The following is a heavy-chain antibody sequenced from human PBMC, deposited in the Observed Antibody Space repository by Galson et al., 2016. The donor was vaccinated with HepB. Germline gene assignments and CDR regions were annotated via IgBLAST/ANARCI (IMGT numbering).Heavy chain of an antibody. D-gene: IGHD3-10*01. CDR1: GFYFSDYS. J-gene: IGHJ6*02. V-gene: IGHV3-48*02. CDR2: ISANSDST. Sequence: SLRLSCAASGFYFSDYSMNWVRQAPGKGLEWLSYISANSDSTYYADSVKGRFTISRDNAKNSLYLQMNSLRDEDTAVYYCARARAETVAQGVIRVHRIHYYYGMDVWGQGTTVTASS. CDR3: ARARAETVAQGVIRVHRIHYYYGMDV.